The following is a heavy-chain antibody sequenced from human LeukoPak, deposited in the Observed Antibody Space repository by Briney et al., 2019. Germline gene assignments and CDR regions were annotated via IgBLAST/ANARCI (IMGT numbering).Heavy chain of an antibody. CDR2: INPNSGGT. CDR3: ARAYGSGSSYHPDY. D-gene: IGHD3-10*01. Sequence: ASVKVSCKASGYTFTAYYMHWVRQAPGQGLEWMGWINPNSGGTNTSLKFQDRVTLTRDTSINTAYMELSSLRSDDTAVYYCARAYGSGSSYHPDYWGLGTLVTVSS. CDR1: GYTFTAYY. V-gene: IGHV1-2*02. J-gene: IGHJ4*02.